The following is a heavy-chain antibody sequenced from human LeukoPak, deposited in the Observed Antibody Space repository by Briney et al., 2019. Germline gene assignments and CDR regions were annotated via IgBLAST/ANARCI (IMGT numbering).Heavy chain of an antibody. V-gene: IGHV5-51*01. J-gene: IGHJ5*02. CDR2: IYPGDSDT. CDR3: AITMVRGVNPDWFDP. D-gene: IGHD3-10*01. Sequence: ESLKISCKGSGYSFTSYWIGWVRQMPGKGLEWMGIIYPGDSDTRYSPSFQGQVTTSADKSISTAYLQWSSLKASDTAMYYCAITMVRGVNPDWFDPWGQGTLVTVSS. CDR1: GYSFTSYW.